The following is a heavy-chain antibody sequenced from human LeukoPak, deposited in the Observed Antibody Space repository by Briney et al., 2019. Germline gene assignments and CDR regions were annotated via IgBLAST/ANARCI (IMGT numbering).Heavy chain of an antibody. CDR2: INPTGTRT. Sequence: EASVKVSCKASGYTFINNWMHWVRQAPGQGLEWIGLINPTGTRTGYAQKFQGRVTMTRDMSTSTDYMELSSLRSEDTAIYYCARVRWEPMFDYYYYMDVWGKGTTVTVSS. D-gene: IGHD1-26*01. CDR1: GYTFINNW. CDR3: ARVRWEPMFDYYYYMDV. V-gene: IGHV1-46*01. J-gene: IGHJ6*03.